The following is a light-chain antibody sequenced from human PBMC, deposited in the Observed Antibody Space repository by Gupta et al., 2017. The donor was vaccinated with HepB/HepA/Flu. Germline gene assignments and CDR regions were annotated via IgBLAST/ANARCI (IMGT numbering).Light chain of an antibody. J-gene: IGLJ3*02. Sequence: QSVLTQPPSVSGAPGQRVTISCTGRSSNIGAGYDVHWYQQLPGTAPKLLISGNNNRPSGVPDRFSGSKSGTSASLAITGLQAEDEADYYCQSYDISRTSWVFGGGAKLTVL. V-gene: IGLV1-40*01. CDR1: SSNIGAGYD. CDR3: QSYDISRTSWV. CDR2: GNN.